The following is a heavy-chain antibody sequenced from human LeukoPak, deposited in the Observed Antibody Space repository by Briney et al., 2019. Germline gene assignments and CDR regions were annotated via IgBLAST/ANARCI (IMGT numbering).Heavy chain of an antibody. D-gene: IGHD1-26*01. CDR3: ARDQVGIFDY. CDR2: IGQDGSEK. V-gene: IGHV3-7*01. J-gene: IGHJ4*02. Sequence: PGGSLRLSCAASGFTFTSYWMSWVRQAPGKGLEWVANIGQDGSEKNYVDSVKGRFTISRDNAKNSLYLQLNSLRAEDTAVYYCARDQVGIFDYWGQGTLVTVSS. CDR1: GFTFTSYW.